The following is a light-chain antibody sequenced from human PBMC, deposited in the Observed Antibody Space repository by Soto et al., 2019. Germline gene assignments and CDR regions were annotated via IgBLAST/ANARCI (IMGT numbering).Light chain of an antibody. Sequence: EIVLTQSPGTLSLSPGERATLSCRASQSVTSSNLAWYQQKPGQAPRLLVYGATSRATGIPDRFSGSGSGTDFTLTISRLEPEDFAVYYCQQYGRSHTTFGQGTKVEIK. J-gene: IGKJ1*01. CDR3: QQYGRSHTT. CDR2: GAT. V-gene: IGKV3-20*01. CDR1: QSVTSSN.